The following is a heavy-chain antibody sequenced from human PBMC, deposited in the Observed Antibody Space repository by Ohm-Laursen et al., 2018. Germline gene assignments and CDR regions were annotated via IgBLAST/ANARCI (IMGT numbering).Heavy chain of an antibody. Sequence: GTLSLTCTVSGGSVSSGGYYWSWIRQPPGKGLEWIGYIYYSGSTNYNPSLKSRVTISVDTSKNQFSLKLSSVTAADTAVYYCARDTYCSGGSCYSSSQNWFDPWGQGTLVTVSS. CDR3: ARDTYCSGGSCYSSSQNWFDP. V-gene: IGHV4-61*08. D-gene: IGHD2-15*01. CDR2: IYYSGST. CDR1: GGSVSSGGYY. J-gene: IGHJ5*02.